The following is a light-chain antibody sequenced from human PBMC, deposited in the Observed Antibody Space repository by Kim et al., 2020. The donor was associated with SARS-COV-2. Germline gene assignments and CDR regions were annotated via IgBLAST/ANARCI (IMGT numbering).Light chain of an antibody. CDR1: SSNIGLNP. Sequence: ELTQPPSASGTPGQSVSISCSGSSSNIGLNPVSWYQHLPGAAPKVVIHSNHQRPSGVPDRFSGSTSGTSASLVISGLQSEDEADYYCAVWDESLKGRVFGGGTQLTVL. J-gene: IGLJ3*02. CDR2: SNH. V-gene: IGLV1-44*01. CDR3: AVWDESLKGRV.